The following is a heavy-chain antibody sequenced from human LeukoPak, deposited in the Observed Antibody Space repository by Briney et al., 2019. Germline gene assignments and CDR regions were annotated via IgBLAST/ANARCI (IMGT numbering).Heavy chain of an antibody. CDR3: ARDFPSSGWYHPFDY. V-gene: IGHV1-2*02. Sequence: ASLKVSCKASGYTFTAYYMHRVRQAPGQGLKWMRWINPNSGGTNYAQKFQGRVTMTRDTSISTVYMELSRLRSDDTAVYYCARDFPSSGWYHPFDYWGQGILVTVSS. CDR1: GYTFTAYY. J-gene: IGHJ4*02. D-gene: IGHD6-19*01. CDR2: INPNSGGT.